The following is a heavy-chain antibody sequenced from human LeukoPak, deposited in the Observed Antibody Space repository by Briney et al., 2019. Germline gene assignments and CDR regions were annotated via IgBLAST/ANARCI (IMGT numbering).Heavy chain of an antibody. J-gene: IGHJ5*02. D-gene: IGHD2-21*02. CDR3: ARHYRLLQVNWFDP. CDR1: GGSISSYY. Sequence: SETLSLTCTVSGGSISSYYWSWIRQPPGKGLEWIGYIYYSGSTNYNPSLKSRVTISVDTSKNQFSLKLSSVTAADTAVYYCARHYRLLQVNWFDPWGREPWSPSPQ. CDR2: IYYSGST. V-gene: IGHV4-59*08.